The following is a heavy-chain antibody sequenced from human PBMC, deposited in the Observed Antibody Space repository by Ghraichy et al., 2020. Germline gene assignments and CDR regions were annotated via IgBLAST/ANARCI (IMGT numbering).Heavy chain of an antibody. D-gene: IGHD2-2*01. CDR3: AREDCSSTSCYFYFDC. J-gene: IGHJ4*02. CDR2: INPNSGGA. V-gene: IGHV1-2*06. Sequence: ASVKVSCKASGYTFTGYYMHWVRQAPGQGLEWMGRINPNSGGANYAQMLQGRVTMTRDTSISTAYMELSRLRSDDTAVYYCAREDCSSTSCYFYFDCWGQGTLVTVSS. CDR1: GYTFTGYY.